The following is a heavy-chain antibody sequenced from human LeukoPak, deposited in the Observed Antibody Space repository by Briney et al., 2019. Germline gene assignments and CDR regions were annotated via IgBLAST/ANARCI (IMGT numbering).Heavy chain of an antibody. D-gene: IGHD3-22*01. Sequence: PEASVKVSCKASGYTFTGYYMHWVRQAPGQGLEWMGIINPSGGRTSYAQKFQGRVTMTRDMSTSTVYMELSSLRSEDTAVYYCARGPGEGGSSGYYYGKPEDPAEYYFDYWGQGTLVTVSS. CDR3: ARGPGEGGSSGYYYGKPEDPAEYYFDY. CDR2: INPSGGRT. J-gene: IGHJ4*02. V-gene: IGHV1-46*01. CDR1: GYTFTGYY.